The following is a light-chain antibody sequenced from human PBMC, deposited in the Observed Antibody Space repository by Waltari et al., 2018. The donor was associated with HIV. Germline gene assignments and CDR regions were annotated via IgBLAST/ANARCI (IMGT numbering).Light chain of an antibody. J-gene: IGLJ1*01. V-gene: IGLV1-40*01. CDR2: GDY. Sequence: QSVLTQPPSVSGAPGQSVTISCSGSASNIGTNYDVNWYQQFPGAAPKPLIFGDYNRPSGVPDRFSGSKSGTSASLAITGLQPEDEADYYCQSYDVALGGFYLFGTGTTVTVL. CDR3: QSYDVALGGFYL. CDR1: ASNIGTNYD.